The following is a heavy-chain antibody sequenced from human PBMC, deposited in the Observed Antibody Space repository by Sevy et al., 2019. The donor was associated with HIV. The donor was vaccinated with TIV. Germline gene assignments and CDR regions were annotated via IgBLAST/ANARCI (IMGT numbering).Heavy chain of an antibody. D-gene: IGHD3-22*01. CDR1: GFTFSNYA. J-gene: IGHJ4*02. V-gene: IGHV3-23*01. CDR3: ARKYDSSGYFDY. CDR2: ISGSGGSADKT. Sequence: GGSLRLSCAASGFTFSNYAMNWVRQAPGKGLEWVAGISGSGGSADKTNYADAVKGRFTIYRDDSKNSLYLQLNSLRAEETDIYSCARKYDSSGYFDYWGQGTLVTVSS.